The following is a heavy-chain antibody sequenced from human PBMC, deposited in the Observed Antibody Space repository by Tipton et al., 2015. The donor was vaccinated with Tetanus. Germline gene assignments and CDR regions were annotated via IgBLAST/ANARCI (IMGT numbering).Heavy chain of an antibody. CDR2: IYYSGST. Sequence: TLSLTCTVSGGSISSYFWSWIRQPPGKGLEWIGYIYYSGSTNYNPSLKSRVTISVDTSKNQFSLKLSSVTAADTAVYYCARATMVRGVLYMDVWGQGTTVTVS. CDR1: GGSISSYF. V-gene: IGHV4-59*08. J-gene: IGHJ6*02. CDR3: ARATMVRGVLYMDV. D-gene: IGHD3-10*01.